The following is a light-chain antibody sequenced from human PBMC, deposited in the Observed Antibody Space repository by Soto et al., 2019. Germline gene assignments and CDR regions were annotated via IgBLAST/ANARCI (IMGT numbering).Light chain of an antibody. Sequence: IVLTQSPATLSLSPGIRATLSCRASQNISNYFIWYQQKPGQAPRLLIYDVSNRATGIPARFSGSRSGTDFTLTISSVEPEDVAMYYCHQRNQFGQGTRLEIK. CDR1: QNISNY. V-gene: IGKV3-11*01. CDR2: DVS. CDR3: HQRNQ. J-gene: IGKJ5*01.